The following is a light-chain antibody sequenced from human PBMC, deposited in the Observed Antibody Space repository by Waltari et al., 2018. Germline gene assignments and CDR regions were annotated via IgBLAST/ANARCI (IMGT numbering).Light chain of an antibody. CDR3: QVWDANTDPGV. CDR1: NIESKS. CDR2: YDN. J-gene: IGLJ1*01. Sequence: SYVLTQPPSVSVAPGETVRITCGGNNIESKSVHWYRPRPGQAPVVVISYDNDRAAGIPERFSGSNSGNTATLTISRVEAGDEADYYCQVWDANTDPGVFGTGTEVTVL. V-gene: IGLV3-21*01.